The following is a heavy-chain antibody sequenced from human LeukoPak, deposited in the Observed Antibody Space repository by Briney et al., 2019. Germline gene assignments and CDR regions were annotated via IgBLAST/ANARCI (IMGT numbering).Heavy chain of an antibody. CDR2: IYYSGIT. V-gene: IGHV4-59*01. J-gene: IGHJ6*02. CDR3: ARVLRYYYDMDV. CDR1: GGTISNSS. Sequence: SETLSLTCTVSGGTISNSSWGWIRQPPGKGLQWIGYIYYSGITNCNPSLKSRVTISIDVSKNQFSLRLSSVTAADTAVYYCARVLRYYYDMDVWGQGTTVTVSS. D-gene: IGHD1-26*01.